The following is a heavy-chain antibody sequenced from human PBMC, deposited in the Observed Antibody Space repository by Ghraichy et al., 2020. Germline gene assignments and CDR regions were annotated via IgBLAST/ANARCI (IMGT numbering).Heavy chain of an antibody. Sequence: SETLSLTCAVSGGSFSSDGYSWSWIRQSPGKGLEWIGDIYHSGSTYYNPSLKSRVTISVDRSKNQFSLKLSSVTAADTAIYYCARYYYYYGMDVWGQGTTVTVSS. CDR1: GGSFSSDGYS. J-gene: IGHJ6*02. CDR3: ARYYYYYGMDV. CDR2: IYHSGST. V-gene: IGHV4-30-2*06.